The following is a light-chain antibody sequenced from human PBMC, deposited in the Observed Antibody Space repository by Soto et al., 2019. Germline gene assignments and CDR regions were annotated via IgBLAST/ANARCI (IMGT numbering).Light chain of an antibody. V-gene: IGLV2-14*01. Sequence: QSALTQPASVSGSPGQSITISCTGTSGDIGSYNRVSWYQQHPGKAPKLIIYEVTDRPSGVSNRFSGSKSGNTASLTISGLQAEDEAEYYCSSYTSSLTLYVFGSGTKLTVL. CDR2: EVT. CDR1: SGDIGSYNR. J-gene: IGLJ1*01. CDR3: SSYTSSLTLYV.